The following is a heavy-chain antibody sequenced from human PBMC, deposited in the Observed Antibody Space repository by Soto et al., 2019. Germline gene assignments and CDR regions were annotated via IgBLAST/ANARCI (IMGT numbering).Heavy chain of an antibody. CDR3: ARGGSSSWSFDS. J-gene: IGHJ4*02. Sequence: SETLSLTCTVSGGSISSGGYYWSWIRQHPGKGLEWIRYIYYSGSTYYNPSLKSRVTISVDTSKNQFSMKLSSVTAADTAVYYCARGGSSSWSFDSWGKGTPVTV. V-gene: IGHV4-31*03. CDR2: IYYSGST. D-gene: IGHD6-13*01. CDR1: GGSISSGGYY.